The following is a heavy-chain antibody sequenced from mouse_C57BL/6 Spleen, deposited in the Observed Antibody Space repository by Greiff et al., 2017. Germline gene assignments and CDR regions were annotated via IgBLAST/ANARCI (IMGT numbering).Heavy chain of an antibody. CDR3: ARRNGYYEDY. CDR2: INPYNGGT. V-gene: IGHV1-19*01. Sequence: EVQLVESGPVLVKPGASVKMSCKASGYTFTDYYMNWVKQSHGKSLEWIGVINPYNGGTSYNQKFKGKATLTVDKSSSTAYMELNSLTSEDSAVYYWARRNGYYEDYWGQGTTLTVSS. CDR1: GYTFTDYY. J-gene: IGHJ2*01. D-gene: IGHD2-3*01.